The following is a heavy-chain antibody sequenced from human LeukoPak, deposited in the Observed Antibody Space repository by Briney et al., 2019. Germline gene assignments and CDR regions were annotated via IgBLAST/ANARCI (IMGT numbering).Heavy chain of an antibody. CDR2: ISYDGSNK. Sequence: GGSLRLSCAASGFTFSSYWMSWVRQAPGKGLEWVAVISYDGSNKYYADSVKGRFTVSRDNSKNTLYLQMNSLRAEDTAVYYCAKDGIVVVVAATPRPPDYWGQGTLVTVSS. J-gene: IGHJ4*02. CDR3: AKDGIVVVVAATPRPPDY. V-gene: IGHV3-30*18. CDR1: GFTFSSYW. D-gene: IGHD2-15*01.